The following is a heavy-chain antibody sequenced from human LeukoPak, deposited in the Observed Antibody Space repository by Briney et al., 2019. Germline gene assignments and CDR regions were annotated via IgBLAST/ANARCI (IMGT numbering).Heavy chain of an antibody. CDR3: ARGDGDSSGYYYRPYYYYMDV. D-gene: IGHD3-22*01. V-gene: IGHV4-34*01. J-gene: IGHJ6*03. CDR1: GGSFSGYY. CDR2: INHSGST. Sequence: SETLSLTCAVYGGSFSGYYWSWIRQPPGKGLEWIGEINHSGSTNYNPSLKSRVTISVDTSKNQFSLKLSSVTAADTAVYYCARGDGDSSGYYYRPYYYYMDVWGKGTTVTVSS.